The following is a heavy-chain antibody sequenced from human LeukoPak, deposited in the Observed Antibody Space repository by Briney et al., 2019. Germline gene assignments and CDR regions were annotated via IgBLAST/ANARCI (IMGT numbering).Heavy chain of an antibody. CDR2: IYGGGTI. D-gene: IGHD5-24*01. J-gene: IGHJ4*02. CDR3: ARGAGYNYTYYFDY. V-gene: IGHV3-53*01. Sequence: PVGSLSLSCAVSGFTVSSNYMDWVRQAPGKGLGWVSVIYGGGTIYYADSVKGRFTISRDNSKNPLYLQMNSLRAEDTAVYYCARGAGYNYTYYFDYWGQGTLVTVSS. CDR1: GFTVSSNY.